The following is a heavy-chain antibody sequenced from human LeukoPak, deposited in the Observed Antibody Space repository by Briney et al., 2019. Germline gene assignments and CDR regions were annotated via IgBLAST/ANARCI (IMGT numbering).Heavy chain of an antibody. CDR1: GXSFSGYY. D-gene: IGHD2-15*01. J-gene: IGHJ5*02. CDR2: INHSGST. CDR3: ATEPGYCSGGRCYGGWFDP. V-gene: IGHV4-34*01. Sequence: SETLSLTCAVYGXSFSGYYGSWIRQAPGKGLEWIGEINHSGSTNYNPSLESRVTISVDTSKNQFSLKLSSVTAADTAVYYCATEPGYCSGGRCYGGWFDPWGQGTLVTVSS.